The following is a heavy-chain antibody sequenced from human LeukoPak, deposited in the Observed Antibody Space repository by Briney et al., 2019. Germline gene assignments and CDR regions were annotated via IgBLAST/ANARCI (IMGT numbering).Heavy chain of an antibody. D-gene: IGHD1/OR15-1a*01. V-gene: IGHV3-7*03. CDR2: MNKDGSEK. J-gene: IGHJ6*02. CDR1: GFTLSNHW. CDR3: ARNNGMDV. Sequence: GGSLRLSCAASGFTLSNHWMTWVRQAAGKGPECVANMNKDGSEKYYVDSVKGRFTISRDTAKNSLYLQMNSLRAEDTALYYCARNNGMDVWGQGTTVIVSS.